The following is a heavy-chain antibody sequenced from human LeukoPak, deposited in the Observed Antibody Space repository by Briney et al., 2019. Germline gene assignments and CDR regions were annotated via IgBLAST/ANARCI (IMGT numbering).Heavy chain of an antibody. Sequence: SETLSLTCVVSGGSISSDGYSWSWIRQPPGKGLEWIGCIYHSASTYYSPSLKSRVTMSIDTSKSQFSLKLDSVTTADTAVYYCAYIAGLRFDYWGQGVLVTVSS. J-gene: IGHJ4*02. CDR2: IYHSAST. D-gene: IGHD2-21*01. CDR3: AYIAGLRFDY. V-gene: IGHV4-30-2*02. CDR1: GGSISSDGYS.